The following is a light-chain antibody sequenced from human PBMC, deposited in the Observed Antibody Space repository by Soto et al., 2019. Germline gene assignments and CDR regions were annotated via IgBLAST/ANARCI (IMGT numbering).Light chain of an antibody. CDR1: QSISSY. V-gene: IGKV1-39*01. CDR3: QQSYSTPFT. J-gene: IGKJ4*01. CDR2: AAS. Sequence: DIQMTQSPSSLSASVGDRVNITCRASQSISSYLNWYQQKPGKAPKLLIYAASSLQSGVPSRFSGSGSGTDFTLTISSLQPEDFATYYCQQSYSTPFTFGGGTKVEIK.